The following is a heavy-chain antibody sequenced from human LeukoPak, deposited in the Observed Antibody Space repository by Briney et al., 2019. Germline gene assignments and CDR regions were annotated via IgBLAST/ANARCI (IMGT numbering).Heavy chain of an antibody. CDR1: GFTFSSYG. CDR3: ARDPGDYVGNDAFDI. CDR2: IWYDGSNK. V-gene: IGHV3-33*01. D-gene: IGHD4-17*01. Sequence: GGSLRLSCAASGFTFSSYGMHWVRQAPGKGLEWVAVIWYDGSNKYYADSVKGRFTVSRDNSKNTVYLQMNSLRAEDTAVYYCARDPGDYVGNDAFDIWGQGTTVTVSS. J-gene: IGHJ3*02.